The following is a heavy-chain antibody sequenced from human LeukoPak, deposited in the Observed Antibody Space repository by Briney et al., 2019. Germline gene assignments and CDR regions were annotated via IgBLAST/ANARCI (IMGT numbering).Heavy chain of an antibody. J-gene: IGHJ4*02. V-gene: IGHV4-38-2*01. Sequence: SETLSLTCGVSGYSISRGYYWAWLRQPPGKGLEWIGTIYHIGSTYYTPSLGSRVTISVDMSKNEFSLNLKSVTAADTAVYYCARAGWIITSGIDYWGQGALVTVSS. CDR2: IYHIGST. CDR3: ARAGWIITSGIDY. CDR1: GYSISRGYY. D-gene: IGHD3-10*01.